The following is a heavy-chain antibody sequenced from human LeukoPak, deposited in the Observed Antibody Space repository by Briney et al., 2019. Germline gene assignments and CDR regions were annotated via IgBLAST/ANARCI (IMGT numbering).Heavy chain of an antibody. CDR1: GFTFSNYA. J-gene: IGHJ6*02. D-gene: IGHD3-16*01. CDR2: ISGTGGRT. Sequence: GGSLRLSCTAPGFTFSNYAMTWVRQAPGKGLEWVSSISGTGGRTYSADSVKGRFTISRDNSKNTLYLQMKNLRVEHTAVYYCAKGLHGGVGYGVDVWGQGTTVSVSS. CDR3: AKGLHGGVGYGVDV. V-gene: IGHV3-23*01.